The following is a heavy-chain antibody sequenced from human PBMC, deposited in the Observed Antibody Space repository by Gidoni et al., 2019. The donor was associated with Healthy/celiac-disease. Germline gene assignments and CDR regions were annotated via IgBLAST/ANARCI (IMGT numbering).Heavy chain of an antibody. CDR3: ARGGTMVRGVIYFDY. CDR1: GFTSSSYG. CDR2: IWYDGSNK. J-gene: IGHJ4*02. Sequence: QVQLVESGGGVVQPGRSLRLSCAASGFTSSSYGMHWVRQAPGKGLEWVAVIWYDGSNKYYADSVKGRFTISRDNSKNTLYLQMNSLRAEDTAVYYCARGGTMVRGVIYFDYWGQGTLVTVSS. V-gene: IGHV3-33*01. D-gene: IGHD3-10*01.